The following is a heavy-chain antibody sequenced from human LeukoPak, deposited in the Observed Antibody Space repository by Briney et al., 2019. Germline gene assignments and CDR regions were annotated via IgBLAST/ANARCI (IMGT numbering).Heavy chain of an antibody. CDR1: GYTFTNYY. Sequence: ASVKVSCKASGYTFTNYYIHWVRQAPGQGLEWMGILNPSGHNTGYAQKFQGRVTMTRDMSTSTVYMELSSLRSEDTAVYYCARRMTAYYGMDVWGQGATVTVSS. J-gene: IGHJ6*02. D-gene: IGHD2-21*02. CDR3: ARRMTAYYGMDV. V-gene: IGHV1-46*01. CDR2: LNPSGHNT.